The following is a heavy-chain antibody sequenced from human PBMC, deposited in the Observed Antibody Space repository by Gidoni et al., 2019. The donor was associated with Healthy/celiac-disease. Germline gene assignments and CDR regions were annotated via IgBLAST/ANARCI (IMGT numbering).Heavy chain of an antibody. J-gene: IGHJ4*02. CDR1: GGSISSSSYY. D-gene: IGHD6-13*01. V-gene: IGHV4-39*07. CDR3: AREAGRRAIAAAGTDY. CDR2: IYYSGST. Sequence: QLQLQESGPGLVKPSETLSLTCTVSGGSISSSSYYWGWIRQPPGKGLEWIGSIYYSGSTYYNPSLKSRVTISVDTSKNQFSLKLSSVTAADTAVYYCAREAGRRAIAAAGTDYWGQGTLVTVSS.